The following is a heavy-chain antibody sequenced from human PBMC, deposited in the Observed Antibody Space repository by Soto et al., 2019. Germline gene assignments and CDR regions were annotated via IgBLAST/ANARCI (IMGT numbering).Heavy chain of an antibody. Sequence: SETLSLTCTVSGGSISSGDYYWSWIRQPPGKGLEWIGYIYYSGSTYYNPSLKSRVTISVDTSKNQFSLKLSSVTAADTAVYYCARVTVGAVSSNYYYGMDVWGQGTTVTVSS. CDR2: IYYSGST. J-gene: IGHJ6*02. CDR1: GGSISSGDYY. V-gene: IGHV4-30-4*01. D-gene: IGHD1-26*01. CDR3: ARVTVGAVSSNYYYGMDV.